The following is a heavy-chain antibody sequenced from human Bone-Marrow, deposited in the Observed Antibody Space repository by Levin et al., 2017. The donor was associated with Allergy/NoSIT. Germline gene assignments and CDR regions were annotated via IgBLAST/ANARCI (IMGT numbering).Heavy chain of an antibody. CDR1: GGSISSYY. Sequence: SETLSLTCTVSGGSISSYYWSWIRQPPGKGLEWIGYIYYSGSTNYNPSLKSRVTISVDTSKNQFSLKLSSVTAADTAVYYCARARDGLVITHYFDYWGQGTLVTVSS. D-gene: IGHD3/OR15-3a*01. J-gene: IGHJ4*02. CDR2: IYYSGST. CDR3: ARARDGLVITHYFDY. V-gene: IGHV4-59*01.